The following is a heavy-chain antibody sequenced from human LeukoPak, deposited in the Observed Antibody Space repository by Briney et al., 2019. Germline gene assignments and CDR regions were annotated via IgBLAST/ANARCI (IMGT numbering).Heavy chain of an antibody. Sequence: DSVKGRFTISRDNSKDTLYLQMNSLRAEDTAVYYCARGRVGVDYWGQGTLVTVSS. CDR3: ARGRVGVDY. V-gene: IGHV3-30*07. J-gene: IGHJ4*02. D-gene: IGHD2-15*01.